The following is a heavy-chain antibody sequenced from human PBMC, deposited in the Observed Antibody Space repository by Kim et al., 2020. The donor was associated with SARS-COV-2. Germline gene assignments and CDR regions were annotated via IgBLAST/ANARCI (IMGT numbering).Heavy chain of an antibody. Sequence: ESVKGRFTIYIENSKNTLYVQMNSLRAEDTAVYYCARDRWELRTGYFDLWGRGTLVTVS. CDR3: ARDRWELRTGYFDL. V-gene: IGHV3-66*01. J-gene: IGHJ2*01. D-gene: IGHD1-26*01.